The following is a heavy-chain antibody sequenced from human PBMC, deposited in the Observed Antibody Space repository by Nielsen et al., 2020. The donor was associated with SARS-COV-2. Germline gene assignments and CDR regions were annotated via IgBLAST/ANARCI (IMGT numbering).Heavy chain of an antibody. Sequence: ASVKVSCKASGYTFTSYGISWVRQAPGQGLEWMGWISAYNGNTNYAQKLQGRATMTTDTSTSTAYMELRSLRSDDTAVYYCAREGEMATIYPFDYWGQGTLVTVSS. D-gene: IGHD5-24*01. J-gene: IGHJ4*02. CDR2: ISAYNGNT. V-gene: IGHV1-18*01. CDR1: GYTFTSYG. CDR3: AREGEMATIYPFDY.